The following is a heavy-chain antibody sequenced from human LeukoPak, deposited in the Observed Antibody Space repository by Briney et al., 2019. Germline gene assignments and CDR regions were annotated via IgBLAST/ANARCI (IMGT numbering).Heavy chain of an antibody. CDR3: ARYYDILTGTPSFDY. Sequence: ASVKVSCKASGYTFTSYDIIWVRQATGQGLEWMGWMNPNSGNTGYAQKFQGRVTMTRNTSISTAYMELSSLRSEDTAVYYCARYYDILTGTPSFDYWGQGTLVTVSS. V-gene: IGHV1-8*01. D-gene: IGHD3-9*01. CDR1: GYTFTSYD. J-gene: IGHJ4*02. CDR2: MNPNSGNT.